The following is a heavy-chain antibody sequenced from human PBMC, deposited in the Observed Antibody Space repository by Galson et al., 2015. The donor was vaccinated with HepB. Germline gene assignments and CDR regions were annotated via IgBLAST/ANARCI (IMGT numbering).Heavy chain of an antibody. Sequence: ETLSLTCTVSGGSISSSSYYWGWIRQPPGKGLEWIGSIYYSGSTYYNPSLKSRVTISVDTSKNQFSLKLSSVTAADTAVYYCARGRSPRGISNYWGQGTLVTVSS. V-gene: IGHV4-39*01. CDR2: IYYSGST. CDR3: ARGRSPRGISNY. J-gene: IGHJ4*02. CDR1: GGSISSSSYY.